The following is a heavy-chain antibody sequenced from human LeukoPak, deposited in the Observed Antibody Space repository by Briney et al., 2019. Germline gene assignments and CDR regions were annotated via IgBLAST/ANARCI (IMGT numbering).Heavy chain of an antibody. Sequence: ASVKVSCKASGYTFTGYYMHWVRQATGQGLEWMGWMNPNSGNTGYAQKFQGRVTMTRNTSISTAYMELSSLRSEDTAVYYCARVGIGGRRFDPWGQGTLVTVSS. CDR1: GYTFTGYY. CDR2: MNPNSGNT. J-gene: IGHJ5*02. D-gene: IGHD2-15*01. CDR3: ARVGIGGRRFDP. V-gene: IGHV1-8*02.